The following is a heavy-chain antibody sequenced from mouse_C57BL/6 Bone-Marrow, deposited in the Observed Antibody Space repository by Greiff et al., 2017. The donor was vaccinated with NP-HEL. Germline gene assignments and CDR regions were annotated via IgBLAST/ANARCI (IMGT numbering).Heavy chain of an antibody. V-gene: IGHV1-81*01. CDR3: ARNYGSSSYYAMDY. D-gene: IGHD1-1*01. CDR2: IYPRSGNT. Sequence: VMLVESGAELARPGASVKLSCKASGYTFTSYGISWVKQRTGQGLEWIGEIYPRSGNTYYNEKFKGKATLTADKSSSTAYMELRSLTSEDSAVYFCARNYGSSSYYAMDYWGQGTSVTVSS. CDR1: GYTFTSYG. J-gene: IGHJ4*01.